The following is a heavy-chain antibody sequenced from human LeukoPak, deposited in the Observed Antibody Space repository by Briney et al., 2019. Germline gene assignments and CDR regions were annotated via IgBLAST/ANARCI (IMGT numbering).Heavy chain of an antibody. CDR2: INTDGSST. J-gene: IGHJ4*02. D-gene: IGHD4-17*01. V-gene: IGHV3-74*01. CDR3: AREGSVTNDY. CDR1: GFIFSSYW. Sequence: GGSLRLSCAASGFIFSSYWMHWVRHAPGKGLAWVSRINTDGSSTSYADSVKGRFTISRDNANNTLYLQMNSLTAEDTAVYYCAREGSVTNDYWGQGSLVTVSS.